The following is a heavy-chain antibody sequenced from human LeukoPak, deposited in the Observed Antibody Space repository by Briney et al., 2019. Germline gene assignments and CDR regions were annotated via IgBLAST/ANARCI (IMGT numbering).Heavy chain of an antibody. CDR3: ARDALGVVPAAMGY. Sequence: SVKVSCKASGGTFSSYAISWVRQAPGQGLEWMGGIIPIFGTANYAQKFQGRVTITADESTSTAYMELSSLRSEDTAVYYCARDALGVVPAAMGYWGQGTLVTVSS. D-gene: IGHD2-2*01. CDR2: IIPIFGTA. J-gene: IGHJ4*02. V-gene: IGHV1-69*13. CDR1: GGTFSSYA.